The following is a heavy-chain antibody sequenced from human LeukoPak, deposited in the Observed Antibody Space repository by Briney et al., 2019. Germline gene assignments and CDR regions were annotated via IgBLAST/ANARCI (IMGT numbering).Heavy chain of an antibody. CDR1: GYSFTSYW. J-gene: IGHJ4*02. V-gene: IGHV5-51*01. CDR3: ARRSYYDSSGYQNLDY. CDR2: IYPGDSDT. D-gene: IGHD3-22*01. Sequence: GESLKISCQGSGYSFTSYWIGWVRQLPGKGLEWMGIIYPGDSDTRYSPSFQGQVTISADKSISTAYLQWSSLKASDTAMYYCARRSYYDSSGYQNLDYWGQGTLVTVSS.